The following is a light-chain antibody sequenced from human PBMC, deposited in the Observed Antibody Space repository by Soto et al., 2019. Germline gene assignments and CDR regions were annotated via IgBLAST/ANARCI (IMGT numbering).Light chain of an antibody. Sequence: DIQMTQSPSSLSASVGDRVTITCRASQGIANHLAWYQQKPGRAPQLLIYAAFSLQSGVPSRFSGSGSGTDFTLTISSLQPEDFATYYCQQSYSSPPFTFGQGTKLEIK. J-gene: IGKJ2*01. V-gene: IGKV1-39*01. CDR2: AAF. CDR1: QGIANH. CDR3: QQSYSSPPFT.